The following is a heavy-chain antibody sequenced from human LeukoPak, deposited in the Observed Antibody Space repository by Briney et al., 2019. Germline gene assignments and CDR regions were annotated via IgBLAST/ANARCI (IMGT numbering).Heavy chain of an antibody. Sequence: ASVKVSCKASGYTFTSYYMHWVRQAPGQGLEWMGIINPSGGSTSYAQKFQGRVTMTRDTSTSTVYMELSSLRSEDTAVYYCARDRLSDYYDSSGYLDYWGQETLVTVSS. CDR3: ARDRLSDYYDSSGYLDY. CDR2: INPSGGST. CDR1: GYTFTSYY. D-gene: IGHD3-22*01. V-gene: IGHV1-46*03. J-gene: IGHJ4*02.